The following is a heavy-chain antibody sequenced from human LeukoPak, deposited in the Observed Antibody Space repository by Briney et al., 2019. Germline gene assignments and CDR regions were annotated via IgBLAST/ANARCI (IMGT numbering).Heavy chain of an antibody. CDR2: IYHSGST. D-gene: IGHD1-26*01. Sequence: PSETLSLTCAVSGYSISSGYYWGWIRPPPGKGLEWIGRIYHSGSTYYNPSLKSRVTISVDTSKNQFSLKLSSVTAADTAVYYCVRGQGGSYYAPIPFDYWGQGTLVTVPS. V-gene: IGHV4-38-2*01. J-gene: IGHJ4*02. CDR3: VRGQGGSYYAPIPFDY. CDR1: GYSISSGYY.